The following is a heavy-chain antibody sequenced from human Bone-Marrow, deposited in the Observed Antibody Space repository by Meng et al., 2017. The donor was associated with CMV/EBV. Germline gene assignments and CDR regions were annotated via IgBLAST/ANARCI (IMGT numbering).Heavy chain of an antibody. V-gene: IGHV3-48*03. CDR3: ARVPEGSGWSYYYYGRDV. CDR1: GFTFSSYE. J-gene: IGHJ6*02. CDR2: ISSSGSTI. D-gene: IGHD6-19*01. Sequence: GGSLRLSCAASGFTFSSYEMNWVRQAPGKGLEWVSYISSSGSTIYYADSVKGRFTISRDNAKNSLYLQMNSLRAEDTAVYYCARVPEGSGWSYYYYGRDVWGQGNTVNVPS.